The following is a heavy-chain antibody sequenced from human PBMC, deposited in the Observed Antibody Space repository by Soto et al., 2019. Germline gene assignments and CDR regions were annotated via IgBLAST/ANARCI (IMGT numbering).Heavy chain of an antibody. CDR2: IYYSGST. CDR3: ATENCSSTSCYIHSYAY. J-gene: IGHJ4*02. Sequence: QVQLQESGPGLVKPSQTLSLTCTVSGGSISSGDYYWSWIRQPPGKGLEWIGYIYYSGSTYYNPSLKSRVTISVDTSKNQFSLKLSSVTAADTAVYYCATENCSSTSCYIHSYAYWGQGTLVTVSS. D-gene: IGHD2-2*02. V-gene: IGHV4-30-4*01. CDR1: GGSISSGDYY.